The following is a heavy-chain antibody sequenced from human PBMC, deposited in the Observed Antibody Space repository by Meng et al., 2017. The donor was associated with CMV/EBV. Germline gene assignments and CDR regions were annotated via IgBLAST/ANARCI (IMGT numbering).Heavy chain of an antibody. V-gene: IGHV1-2*02. D-gene: IGHD6-19*01. CDR1: GFTFSDYY. Sequence: QVEPVQSGAEMKKPGATVKVSCTTSGFTFSDYYIPWVRQAPGQGLEWMGWVNSNNDATNYARKFQGRVSMTRDTSISTAHMELSRLMSDDTAVYYCVRSSGWSLFDYWGQGTLVTVSS. J-gene: IGHJ4*02. CDR2: VNSNNDAT. CDR3: VRSSGWSLFDY.